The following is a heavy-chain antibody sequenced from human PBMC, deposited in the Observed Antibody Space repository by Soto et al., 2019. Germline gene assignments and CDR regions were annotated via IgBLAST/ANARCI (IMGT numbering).Heavy chain of an antibody. CDR1: GFTFSSFA. J-gene: IGHJ3*02. Sequence: EVQLLESGGGLVQPGGSLRLSCAASGFTFSSFAMTWVRQAPGKGLEWVSTISKTGDNTYYGDSVKGRFTISRDNSKSTLYLQMNSLRVEDTAGYYCAKDLAAAATGDSFDIWGQGTMVTVSS. D-gene: IGHD6-13*01. CDR2: ISKTGDNT. CDR3: AKDLAAAATGDSFDI. V-gene: IGHV3-23*01.